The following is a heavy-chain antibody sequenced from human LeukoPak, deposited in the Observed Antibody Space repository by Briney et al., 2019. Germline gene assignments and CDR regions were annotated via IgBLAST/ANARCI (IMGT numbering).Heavy chain of an antibody. CDR3: ARDLRGNRDY. D-gene: IGHD4-23*01. Sequence: GGSLRLSCAASGFTVSSNYMSWVRQAPWKGLEWVSMIYSSGSTYYADSVKGRFTISRDNAKNTLYLQMNSLRADDTALYYCARDLRGNRDYWGQGTLVTVSS. J-gene: IGHJ4*02. V-gene: IGHV3-66*01. CDR2: IYSSGST. CDR1: GFTVSSNY.